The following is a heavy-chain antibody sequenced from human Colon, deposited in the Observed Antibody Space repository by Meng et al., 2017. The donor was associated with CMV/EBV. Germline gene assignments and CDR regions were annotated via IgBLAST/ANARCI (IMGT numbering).Heavy chain of an antibody. CDR3: VRGTDRDFSGYDFLL. Sequence: SLRLSCAASGFSFNNSAMHWVRQAPGKGLEWVAFLRYDGSRENYADSVKGRFTISRDNAEKSLFLEMKSLRVDDTAVYYCVRGTDRDFSGYDFLLWGQGTLVTVSS. V-gene: IGHV3-33*01. D-gene: IGHD5-12*01. J-gene: IGHJ4*02. CDR1: GFSFNNSA. CDR2: LRYDGSRE.